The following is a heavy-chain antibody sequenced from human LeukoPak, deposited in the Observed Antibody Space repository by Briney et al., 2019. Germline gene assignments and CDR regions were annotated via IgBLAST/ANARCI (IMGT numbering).Heavy chain of an antibody. CDR1: GGSFSGYY. Sequence: NSSETLSLTCAVYGGSFSGYYWSWIRQPPGKGLEWIGEINHSGSTNYNPSLKSRVTISVDTSKNQFSLKLSSVTAADTAVYYCARDQRTYYYGSGSYYRRAFDIWGQGTMVTVSS. D-gene: IGHD3-10*01. J-gene: IGHJ3*02. CDR2: INHSGST. CDR3: ARDQRTYYYGSGSYYRRAFDI. V-gene: IGHV4-34*01.